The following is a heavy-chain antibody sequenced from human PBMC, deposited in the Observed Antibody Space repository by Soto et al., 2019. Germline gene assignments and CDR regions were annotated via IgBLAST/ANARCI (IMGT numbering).Heavy chain of an antibody. D-gene: IGHD1-1*01. CDR2: ISGTGGRI. Sequence: EVQLLESGGGLVQPGGSLRLSCAASGFTFSSNAMNWVRQAPGKGLEWVSVISGTGGRIYYADSVKGRFTISRDNPKNTLYLEMNSLRVEDTAVYYCAKSLNINWKNWFDPWGQGTLVTVSS. V-gene: IGHV3-23*01. J-gene: IGHJ5*02. CDR3: AKSLNINWKNWFDP. CDR1: GFTFSSNA.